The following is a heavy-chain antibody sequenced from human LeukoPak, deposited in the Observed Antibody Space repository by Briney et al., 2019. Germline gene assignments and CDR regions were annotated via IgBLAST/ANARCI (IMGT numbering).Heavy chain of an antibody. CDR2: MYYSGST. CDR1: GYSISSGYY. CDR3: AREGGDLSGSGSYEY. Sequence: SETLSLTCTVSGYSISSGYYWGWIRQPPGKGLEWIGSMYYSGSTYHNPSLKSRVTISVDTSKNQFSLKLSSVTAADTAVYYCAREGGDLSGSGSYEYWGQGTLVTVSS. V-gene: IGHV4-38-2*02. J-gene: IGHJ4*02. D-gene: IGHD3-10*01.